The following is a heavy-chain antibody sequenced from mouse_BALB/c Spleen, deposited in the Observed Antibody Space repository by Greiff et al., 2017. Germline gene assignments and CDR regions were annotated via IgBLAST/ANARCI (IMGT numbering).Heavy chain of an antibody. J-gene: IGHJ4*01. CDR2: IDPENGDT. Sequence: VQLQQSGAELVRSGASVKLSCTASGFNIKDYYMHWVKQRPEQGLEWIGWIDPENGDTEYAPKFQGKATMTADTSSNTAYLQLSSLTSEDTAVYYCNAGDYYDYAMDYWGQGTSVTVSS. CDR1: GFNIKDYY. V-gene: IGHV14-4*02. D-gene: IGHD2-4*01. CDR3: NAGDYYDYAMDY.